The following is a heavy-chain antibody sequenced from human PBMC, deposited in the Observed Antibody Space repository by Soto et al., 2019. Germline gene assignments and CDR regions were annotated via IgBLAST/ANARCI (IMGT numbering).Heavy chain of an antibody. CDR2: IYNGGTT. Sequence: PSETLSLTCSVSDGSISTVNYYWSWIRQSADKGLEWIGHIYNGGTTYNNPSLTSRVTISVDTSNNQFFLRLTSVTAADTGVYFCARTLGPQVTGYVDSDYRWTIDQWGQGTLVTVSS. CDR1: DGSISTVNYY. CDR3: ARTLGPQVTGYVDSDYRWTIDQ. D-gene: IGHD4-4*01. V-gene: IGHV4-30-4*01. J-gene: IGHJ4*02.